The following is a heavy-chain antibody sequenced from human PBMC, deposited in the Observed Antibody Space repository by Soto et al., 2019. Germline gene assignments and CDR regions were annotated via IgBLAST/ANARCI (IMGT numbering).Heavy chain of an antibody. CDR2: ISGSGENT. J-gene: IGHJ4*02. CDR1: GFTFSSYA. Sequence: EVQLLESGGGLVQPGGSLRLSCAASGFTFSSYAMGWVRQAPGKGLEWVAAISGSGENTYHPDSVKGRVTISRDNSKNTLVLQMNSLRAEDTAVYYFAKDLGLGGGSCYGAWGQGTLVTVSS. V-gene: IGHV3-23*01. CDR3: AKDLGLGGGSCYGA. D-gene: IGHD2-15*01.